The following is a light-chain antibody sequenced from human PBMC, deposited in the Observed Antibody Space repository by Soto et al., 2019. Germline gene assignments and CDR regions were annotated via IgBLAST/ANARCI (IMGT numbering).Light chain of an antibody. CDR3: SSYTSSNTYVV. V-gene: IGLV2-14*03. CDR1: RSDVGGFNY. Sequence: QSALTQPASVSGSPGQSITISCAGARSDVGGFNYVSWYQHHPGKAPKLMIYDVTNRPSGVSDRFSGPKSGSTASLAISGLQPEDEADYYYSSYTSSNTYVVFGGGTKLTVL. J-gene: IGLJ2*01. CDR2: DVT.